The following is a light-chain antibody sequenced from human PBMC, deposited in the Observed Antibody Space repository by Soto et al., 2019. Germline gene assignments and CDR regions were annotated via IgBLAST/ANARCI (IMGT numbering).Light chain of an antibody. CDR2: DVS. Sequence: QSALTQPASVSGSPGQSITISCTGTSSDVGGYNYVSWYQQHPGKAPKVMIYDVSNRPSGVSNRFSGSKSGNTDSLTISGLQAEDEADYYCSSYTISSTFVVFGGGTKLTVL. V-gene: IGLV2-14*01. CDR1: SSDVGGYNY. J-gene: IGLJ2*01. CDR3: SSYTISSTFVV.